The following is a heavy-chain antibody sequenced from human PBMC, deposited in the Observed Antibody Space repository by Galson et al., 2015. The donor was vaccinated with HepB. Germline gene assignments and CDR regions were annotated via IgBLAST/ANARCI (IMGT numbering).Heavy chain of an antibody. CDR2: INPNSGGT. CDR1: GYTFTGYY. V-gene: IGHV1-2*02. J-gene: IGHJ6*02. Sequence: SVKVSCKASGYTFTGYYMHWVRQAPGQGLEWMGWINPNSGGTNYAQKFQGGVTMTRDTSISTAYMELSRLRSDDTAVYYCARDLQPINYYYYGMDVWGQGTTVTVSS. CDR3: ARDLQPINYYYYGMDV. D-gene: IGHD4-11*01.